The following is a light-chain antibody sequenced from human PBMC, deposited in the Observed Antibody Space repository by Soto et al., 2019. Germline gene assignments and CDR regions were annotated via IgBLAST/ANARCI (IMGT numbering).Light chain of an antibody. V-gene: IGLV2-14*01. J-gene: IGLJ2*01. CDR2: EVS. Sequence: QSALTQPASVSGSPGQSITISCTGTNSDVGTYIYVSWYQQHPGKAPKLMIYEVSNRPSGVSNRFSGSKSGNTASLTISGLQAEDEADYYCSSYTSSSPLVFGGGTKLTVL. CDR1: NSDVGTYIY. CDR3: SSYTSSSPLV.